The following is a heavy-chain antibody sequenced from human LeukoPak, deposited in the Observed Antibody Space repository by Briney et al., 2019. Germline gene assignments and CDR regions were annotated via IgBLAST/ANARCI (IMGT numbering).Heavy chain of an antibody. D-gene: IGHD3-10*01. V-gene: IGHV4-31*03. CDR2: IYYSGST. Sequence: SETLSLTCTVSGGSISSGGYYWSWIRQHPGKGLEWIGYIYYSGSTYYNPSLKSRVTISVDTSKNQFSLKLSSVTAADTAVYYCAREVTMVRGVPKYYLDYWGQGTLVTVSS. CDR3: AREVTMVRGVPKYYLDY. J-gene: IGHJ4*02. CDR1: GGSISSGGYY.